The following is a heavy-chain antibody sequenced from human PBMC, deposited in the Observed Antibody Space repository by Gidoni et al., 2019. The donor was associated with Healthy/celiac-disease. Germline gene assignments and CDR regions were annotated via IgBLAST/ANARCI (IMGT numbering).Heavy chain of an antibody. J-gene: IGHJ4*02. CDR2: ITPSGGSR. V-gene: IGHV1-46*01. Sequence: QVQLVRSGAEVTKPGASVEVSCTASGYTFTGYSMHWGRQAPGQGLEWMGMITPSGGSRSYAQNVQGRVTMTRDTSTSTVYSELSSLSSEYTAVYYCARDLSSSWYAEGDSDYWGQGTLVTVSS. CDR3: ARDLSSSWYAEGDSDY. CDR1: GYTFTGYS. D-gene: IGHD6-13*01.